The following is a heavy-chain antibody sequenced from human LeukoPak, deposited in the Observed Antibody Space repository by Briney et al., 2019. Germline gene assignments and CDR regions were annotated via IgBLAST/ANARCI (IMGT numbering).Heavy chain of an antibody. J-gene: IGHJ5*02. CDR2: ISSSSSYI. Sequence: GSLRLSCAASGFTFSSYSMNWVRQAPGKGLEWVSSISSSSSYIYYADSVKGRFTISRDNAKNSLYLQMNSLRAEDTAVYYCARGDSSAAMPRNPWGQGTLVTVSP. D-gene: IGHD2-2*01. CDR3: ARGDSSAAMPRNP. CDR1: GFTFSSYS. V-gene: IGHV3-21*01.